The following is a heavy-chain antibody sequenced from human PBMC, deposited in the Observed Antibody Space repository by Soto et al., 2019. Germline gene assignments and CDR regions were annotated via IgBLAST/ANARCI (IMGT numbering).Heavy chain of an antibody. CDR2: ITYIGGAT. J-gene: IGHJ4*02. D-gene: IGHD4-17*01. Sequence: EAQLLESGGGFVQPGGSLRLSCAASGFTFSSYAMAWVRQAPGKGLEWVSGITYIGGATFYADSVKGRFTISRDNVRNTLYLQMNRLRVEDTAVYYCAKVSSLYGDYVPSSGLDDFWGTGTLVTVSS. CDR1: GFTFSSYA. V-gene: IGHV3-23*01. CDR3: AKVSSLYGDYVPSSGLDDF.